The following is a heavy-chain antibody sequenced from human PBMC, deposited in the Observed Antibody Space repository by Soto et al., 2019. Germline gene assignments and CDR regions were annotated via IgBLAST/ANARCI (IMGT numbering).Heavy chain of an antibody. Sequence: QVQLVQSGAEVKKPGSSVMVSCKASGGTFSSYTISWVRQAPGQGLEWMGRIIPILGIANYAQKFQGRVTITADKSTSTAYMELSSLRSEDTAVYYCARPRGTTVTSGGMDVWGQGTTVTVSS. D-gene: IGHD4-17*01. CDR2: IIPILGIA. J-gene: IGHJ6*02. CDR3: ARPRGTTVTSGGMDV. V-gene: IGHV1-69*02. CDR1: GGTFSSYT.